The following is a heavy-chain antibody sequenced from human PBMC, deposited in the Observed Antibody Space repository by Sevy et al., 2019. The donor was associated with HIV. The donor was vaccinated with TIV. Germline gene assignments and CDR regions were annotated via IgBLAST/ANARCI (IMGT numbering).Heavy chain of an antibody. CDR1: GGSITSLY. D-gene: IGHD1-26*01. CDR2: IYYDGHI. CDR3: AGENAWGRGYS. Sequence: SETLSLTCTVSGGSITSLYWNWIRQPPGKGLEWIANIYYDGHINYNPSLKSRVTLSLDTYKNQFSLRLSSVTAADTAMYYCAGENAWGRGYSWGQGTLVTVS. V-gene: IGHV4-59*08. J-gene: IGHJ4*02.